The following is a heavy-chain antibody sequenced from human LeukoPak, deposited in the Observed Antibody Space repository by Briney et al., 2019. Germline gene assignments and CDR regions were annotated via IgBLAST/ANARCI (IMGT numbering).Heavy chain of an antibody. Sequence: PGGSLRLSCAASGFTFSTYGMHWVRQAPGKGLEWVALIRYDGSNNYYAHSVKGRFTISRDNSRNTLYLQMNSLRAEDTAVYYCTTSLPHVVDVTTSDGGNWGQGTLVTVSS. V-gene: IGHV3-30*02. CDR3: TTSLPHVVDVTTSDGGN. D-gene: IGHD2-21*02. J-gene: IGHJ4*02. CDR2: IRYDGSNN. CDR1: GFTFSTYG.